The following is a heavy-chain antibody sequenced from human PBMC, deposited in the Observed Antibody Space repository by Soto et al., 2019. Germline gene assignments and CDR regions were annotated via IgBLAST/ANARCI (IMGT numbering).Heavy chain of an antibody. CDR3: GGMDV. Sequence: SETLSLTCAVYGGSFSGYYWSWIRQPPGKGLEWIGEINHSGSTNYNPSLKSRVTISVDTSKNQFSLKLSSVTAADTAVYYCGGMDVWGNGTTVTVSS. V-gene: IGHV4-34*01. CDR1: GGSFSGYY. J-gene: IGHJ6*03. CDR2: INHSGST.